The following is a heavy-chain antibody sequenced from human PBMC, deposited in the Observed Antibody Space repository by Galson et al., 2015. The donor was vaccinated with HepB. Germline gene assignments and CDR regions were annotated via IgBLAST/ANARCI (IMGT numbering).Heavy chain of an antibody. CDR2: ISGSGGST. CDR1: GFTFSSYA. D-gene: IGHD6-13*01. Sequence: SLRLSCAASGFTFSSYAMSWVRQAPGKGLEWVSAISGSGGSTYYADSVKGRFTISRDNSKNTLYLQMNSLRAEDTAVYYCAKSEGIAAAGPLDAFDIWGQGTMVTVSS. V-gene: IGHV3-23*01. J-gene: IGHJ3*02. CDR3: AKSEGIAAAGPLDAFDI.